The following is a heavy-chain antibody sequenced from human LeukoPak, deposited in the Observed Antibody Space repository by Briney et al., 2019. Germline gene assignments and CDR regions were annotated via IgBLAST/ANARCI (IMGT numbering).Heavy chain of an antibody. CDR2: ISFDGSEK. D-gene: IGHD1-26*01. CDR1: GFTFTTYG. V-gene: IGHV3-30*03. Sequence: GGSLRLSCAASGFTFTTYGMHWVRQAPGKGLEWVALISFDGSEKYYAESVKGRFTISRDNSKNTLYLQMNSVRVEDTAVYYCASIGVGATDFDYWGQGTLVTVSS. CDR3: ASIGVGATDFDY. J-gene: IGHJ4*02.